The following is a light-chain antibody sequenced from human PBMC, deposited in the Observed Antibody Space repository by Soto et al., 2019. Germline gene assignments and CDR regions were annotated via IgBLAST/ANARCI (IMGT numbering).Light chain of an antibody. V-gene: IGLV4-69*01. CDR1: SGDSSYA. CDR2: LDSDGSH. Sequence: QLVLTQSPSASASLGASVKLTCTLSSGDSSYAIAWHQQQPERGPLYLLKLDSDGSHTKGDAIPDRFSGSSSGAERYLTISSLQSEDEADYNSQTWGTGIHVVFGGGTKVTVL. J-gene: IGLJ2*01. CDR3: QTWGTGIHVV.